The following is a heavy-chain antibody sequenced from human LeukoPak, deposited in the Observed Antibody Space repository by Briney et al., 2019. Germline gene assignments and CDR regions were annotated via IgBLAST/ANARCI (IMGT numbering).Heavy chain of an antibody. CDR3: ARGVTYYYGSGSDWFDP. Sequence: SETLSLTCAVYGGSFSGYYWSWIRQPPGKGLEWIGEINHSGSTNYNPSLKSRVTISVDTSKNQFSLKLNSVTAADTAVYYCARGVTYYYGSGSDWFDPWGQGTLVTVSS. J-gene: IGHJ5*02. D-gene: IGHD3-10*01. V-gene: IGHV4-34*01. CDR1: GGSFSGYY. CDR2: INHSGST.